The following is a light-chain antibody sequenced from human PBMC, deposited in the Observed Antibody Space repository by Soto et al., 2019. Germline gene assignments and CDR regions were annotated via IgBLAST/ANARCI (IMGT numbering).Light chain of an antibody. CDR2: AAS. Sequence: DIQMTQSPSSLSAFVGDRVTLTCLASQGISKDLAWYQQKPGRVPKLLIYAASTLQSGVPSRFSGSGSETDFTLSISSLQPEDVATYYCQKYNTAHLTFGGGTKVEI. J-gene: IGKJ4*01. V-gene: IGKV1-27*01. CDR3: QKYNTAHLT. CDR1: QGISKD.